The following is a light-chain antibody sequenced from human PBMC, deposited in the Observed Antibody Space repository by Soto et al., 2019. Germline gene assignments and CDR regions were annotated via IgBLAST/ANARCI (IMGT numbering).Light chain of an antibody. J-gene: IGKJ5*01. Sequence: EIVLTQSPVTLSWSPGERATLSCSASQSVSSSYLAWYQQKPGQAPRLLIYGASSRATGIPARFSGSGSGTEFTLTISSLQSEDFAVYFCQQYNNFITFGQGTRLE. V-gene: IGKV3-20*01. CDR1: QSVSSSY. CDR3: QQYNNFIT. CDR2: GAS.